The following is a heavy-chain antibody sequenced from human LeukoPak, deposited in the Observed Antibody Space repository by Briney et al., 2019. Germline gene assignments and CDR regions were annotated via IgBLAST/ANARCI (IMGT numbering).Heavy chain of an antibody. Sequence: GGSLRLSCAASEFTISRYWMHWDRQAPGKGRVWVLNINNDGSITTYADSVRGRFTISRDNVKNTLFLQMNSLGAEDTALYYCARGWNPTPRSGFDIWGLGTMVTVSS. V-gene: IGHV3-74*01. CDR2: INNDGSIT. D-gene: IGHD2-15*01. J-gene: IGHJ3*02. CDR1: EFTISRYW. CDR3: ARGWNPTPRSGFDI.